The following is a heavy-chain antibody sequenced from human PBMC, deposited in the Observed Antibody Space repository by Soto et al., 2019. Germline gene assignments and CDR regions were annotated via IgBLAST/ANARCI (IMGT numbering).Heavy chain of an antibody. CDR3: ARPSSGSPAYYYYYGMDV. Sequence: VASGKVSCKASGGTFSSYTISWVRQAPGQGLEWMGRIIPILGIANYAQKFQGRVTITADKSTSTAYMELSSLRSEDTAVYYCARPSSGSPAYYYYYGMDVWG. CDR1: GGTFSSYT. D-gene: IGHD6-19*01. CDR2: IIPILGIA. J-gene: IGHJ6*02. V-gene: IGHV1-69*02.